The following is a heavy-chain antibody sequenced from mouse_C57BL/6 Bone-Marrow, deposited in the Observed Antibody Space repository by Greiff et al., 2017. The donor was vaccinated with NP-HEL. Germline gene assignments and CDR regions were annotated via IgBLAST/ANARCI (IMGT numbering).Heavy chain of an antibody. CDR3: ARLLRDSYPYAMDY. CDR2: IDPNSGGT. V-gene: IGHV1-62-3*01. D-gene: IGHD1-1*01. J-gene: IGHJ4*01. Sequence: QVQLQQSGAELVKPGASVKLSCKASGYTFTSYWMHWVKQRPGRGLEWIGRIDPNSGGTKYNEKFKSKATLTVDKPSSTAYMQLSSLTSEDSAVYYCARLLRDSYPYAMDYWGQGTSLTVSS. CDR1: GYTFTSYW.